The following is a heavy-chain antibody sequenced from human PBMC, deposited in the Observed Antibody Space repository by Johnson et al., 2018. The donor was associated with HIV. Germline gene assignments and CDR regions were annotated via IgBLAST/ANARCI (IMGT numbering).Heavy chain of an antibody. V-gene: IGHV3-20*04. J-gene: IGHJ3*02. CDR3: ARGGVTGEDHAFDI. CDR1: GFTFDEYG. D-gene: IGHD7-27*01. CDR2: INWNGGST. Sequence: MLLVESGGGVVRPGGSLRLSCAASGFTFDEYGLSWVRQVPGKGLEWVSGINWNGGSTNYADSVKCRFTISRDNAKNSLYLQMNSLRAGDTAVYYCARGGVTGEDHAFDIWGQGTMVTVSS.